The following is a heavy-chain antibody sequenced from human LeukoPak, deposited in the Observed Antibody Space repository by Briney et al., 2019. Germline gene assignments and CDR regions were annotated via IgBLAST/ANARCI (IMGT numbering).Heavy chain of an antibody. D-gene: IGHD1-1*01. V-gene: IGHV4-34*01. Sequence: SETLSLTCAVHGGSFSGYHWNWIRQSPRKGLEWIGEINDRGRTNYNPSLESRVTLSVDTSKKEFSLKLSAVTAADTAVYYCARPHKATRTRDGFDIWGQGTMVTVSS. CDR3: ARPHKATRTRDGFDI. J-gene: IGHJ3*02. CDR1: GGSFSGYH. CDR2: INDRGRT.